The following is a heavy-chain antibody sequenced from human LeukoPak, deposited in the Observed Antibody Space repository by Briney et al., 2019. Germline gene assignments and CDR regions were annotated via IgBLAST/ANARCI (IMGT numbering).Heavy chain of an antibody. Sequence: PGGSLRLSCAASGFTFSSYAMHWVRQAPGKGLEWVAVISYDGSNKYYADSVKGRFTISRDNSKNTVYLQMNSLRAEDTAVYYCAKIRPPAYDIWGQGTMVTVSS. V-gene: IGHV3-30*04. CDR2: ISYDGSNK. D-gene: IGHD3-3*02. J-gene: IGHJ3*02. CDR3: AKIRPPAYDI. CDR1: GFTFSSYA.